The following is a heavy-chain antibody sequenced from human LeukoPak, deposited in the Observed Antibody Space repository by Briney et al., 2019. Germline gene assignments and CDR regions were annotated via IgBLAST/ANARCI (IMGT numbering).Heavy chain of an antibody. CDR1: GFTFSSYW. CDR3: ARGYYDFWSVYSDYYYYGMDV. V-gene: IGHV3-74*01. J-gene: IGHJ6*02. Sequence: GGSLRLSCAASGFTFSSYWMHWVRQAPGKGLVWVSRINSDGSSTSYADSVKGRFTISRDNAKNTLYLQMNSLRAEDTAVYYCARGYYDFWSVYSDYYYYGMDVWGQGTTVTVSS. D-gene: IGHD3-3*01. CDR2: INSDGSST.